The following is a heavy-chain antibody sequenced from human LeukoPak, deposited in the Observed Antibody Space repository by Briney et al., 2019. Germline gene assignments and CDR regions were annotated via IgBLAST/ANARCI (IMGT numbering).Heavy chain of an antibody. Sequence: PSETLSLTCTVSGGSISSYYWSWIRQPPGKGLEWIGYIYYSGSTNYNPSLKSRVTISVDTSKNQFSLKLSSVTAADTAVYYCARDRGSYYYGSGSKNAFDIWGQGTMVTVSS. D-gene: IGHD3-10*01. J-gene: IGHJ3*02. CDR2: IYYSGST. CDR1: GGSISSYY. V-gene: IGHV4-59*01. CDR3: ARDRGSYYYGSGSKNAFDI.